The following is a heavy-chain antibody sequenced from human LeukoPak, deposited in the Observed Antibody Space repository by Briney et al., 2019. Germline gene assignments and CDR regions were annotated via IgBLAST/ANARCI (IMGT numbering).Heavy chain of an antibody. Sequence: GGSLRLSCAASGFTFSSYDMHWVRQATGKGLEWVSAIGTAGDTYYPGSVKGRFTISRENAKNSLYLQMNSLRAGDTAVYYCARATYYGGNSISPTAPTYYYYYYMDVWGKGTTVTVSS. V-gene: IGHV3-13*01. CDR2: IGTAGDT. D-gene: IGHD4-23*01. CDR1: GFTFSSYD. J-gene: IGHJ6*03. CDR3: ARATYYGGNSISPTAPTYYYYYYMDV.